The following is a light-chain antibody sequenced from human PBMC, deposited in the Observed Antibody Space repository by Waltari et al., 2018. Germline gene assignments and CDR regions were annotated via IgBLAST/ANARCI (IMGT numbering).Light chain of an antibody. CDR3: QHYDNYPVA. CDR2: KSS. CDR1: QSISIW. Sequence: DIQMTQSPSTLSASVGDRVSITCRASQSISIWLAWYQQRSGKAPKLLISKSSSVESGVPSRFSGSGSGTEFTLTITNLHPDDFATYYCQHYDNYPVAFGQGTKLEIK. J-gene: IGKJ2*01. V-gene: IGKV1-5*03.